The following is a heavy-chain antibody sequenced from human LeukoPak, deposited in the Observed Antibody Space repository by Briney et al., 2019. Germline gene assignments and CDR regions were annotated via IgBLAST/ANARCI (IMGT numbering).Heavy chain of an antibody. Sequence: PSETLSLTCNVSGGSISTAGHYWNWIRQHPGKGLEWIGYILYNGRTYYTPSLKSRVAISLDTSKNQFALTVTSVTAADTAVYFCASARVNPTSRYYYGLDVWGQGNPVTVSS. CDR1: GGSISTAGHY. D-gene: IGHD3-10*01. CDR3: ASARVNPTSRYYYGLDV. J-gene: IGHJ6*02. V-gene: IGHV4-31*03. CDR2: ILYNGRT.